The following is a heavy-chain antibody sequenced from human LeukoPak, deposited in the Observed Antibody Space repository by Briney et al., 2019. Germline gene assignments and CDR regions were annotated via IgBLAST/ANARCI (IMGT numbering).Heavy chain of an antibody. D-gene: IGHD3-22*01. CDR1: GFTFSSYW. V-gene: IGHV3-74*01. CDR3: ATYSSLNRREFQF. CDR2: INTDGRIT. Sequence: GGSLRLSCAASGFTFSSYWMHWVRQAPGKGLVWVSRINTDGRITNYADSVKGRFTISRDNAKNSLYLQMNSLRAEDTAVYYCATYSSLNRREFQFWGQGTLLTVSS. J-gene: IGHJ1*01.